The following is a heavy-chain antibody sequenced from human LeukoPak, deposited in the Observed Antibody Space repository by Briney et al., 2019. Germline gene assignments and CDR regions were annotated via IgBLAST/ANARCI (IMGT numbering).Heavy chain of an antibody. D-gene: IGHD6-13*01. Sequence: PSETLSLTCTVSGGSISSYYWSWIRQPAGKGLEWIGRIYTSGSTNYNPSLKSRVTISVDTSKNQFSLKLSSVTAADTAVYYCARYSGYSSSWFVNWFDPWGQGTLVTVSS. CDR1: GGSISSYY. CDR2: IYTSGST. J-gene: IGHJ5*02. V-gene: IGHV4-4*07. CDR3: ARYSGYSSSWFVNWFDP.